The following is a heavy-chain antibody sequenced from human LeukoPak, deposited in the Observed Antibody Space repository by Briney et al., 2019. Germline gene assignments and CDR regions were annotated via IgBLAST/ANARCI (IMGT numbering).Heavy chain of an antibody. J-gene: IGHJ4*02. V-gene: IGHV3-13*01. CDR2: IGTAGDT. Sequence: PGGSQRLSCAASGFTFSSYDMHWVRHATGKGLEWVSAIGTAGDTYYPGSVKGRFTISRENAKNSLYLQMNSLRAGDTAVYYCARGHAKWSTDYWGQGTLVTVSS. CDR3: ARGHAKWSTDY. CDR1: GFTFSSYD. D-gene: IGHD2-8*01.